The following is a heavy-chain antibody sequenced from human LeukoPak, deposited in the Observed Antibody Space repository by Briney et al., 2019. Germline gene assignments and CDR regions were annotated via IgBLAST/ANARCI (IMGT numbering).Heavy chain of an antibody. CDR1: GGTFSSYA. CDR3: ARGSDSYGSYYMDV. J-gene: IGHJ6*03. Sequence: GASVKVSCKASGGTFSSYAISWVRQAPGQGLEWMGGIIPIFGTANYAQKFQGRVTTTADESTSTAYMELSSLRSEDTAVYYCARGSDSYGSYYMDVWGKGTTVTISS. CDR2: IIPIFGTA. V-gene: IGHV1-69*13. D-gene: IGHD5-18*01.